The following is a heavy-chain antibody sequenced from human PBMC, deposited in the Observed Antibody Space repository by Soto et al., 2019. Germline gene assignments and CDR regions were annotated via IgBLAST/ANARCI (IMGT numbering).Heavy chain of an antibody. Sequence: EVQLVQSGGGLVKPGGSLRLSCAASGFSFSRYSMNWVRLAPGKGLEWVSSITISSGSIYYADSVKGRFTISRDNARNSLYLHMNSLGAEDTAVYYCARDYYYDSGGYSPLDYWGQGTLVTVSS. CDR2: ITISSGSI. CDR3: ARDYYYDSGGYSPLDY. J-gene: IGHJ4*02. D-gene: IGHD3-22*01. CDR1: GFSFSRYS. V-gene: IGHV3-21*02.